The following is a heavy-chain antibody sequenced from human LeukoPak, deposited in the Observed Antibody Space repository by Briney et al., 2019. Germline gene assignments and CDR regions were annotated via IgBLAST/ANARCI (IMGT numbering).Heavy chain of an antibody. D-gene: IGHD1-26*01. J-gene: IGHJ6*02. Sequence: SQTLSLTCAISGDIVSSNSAAWNWIRQSPSRGLEWLGRTYYRSKLYNDYAVSVKSRITINPDTSKNQFSLQLNSVTPEDTAVYYCARDRGATSYYYYYGMDVWGQGTTVTVSS. CDR2: TYYRSKLYN. CDR1: GDIVSSNSAA. CDR3: ARDRGATSYYYYYGMDV. V-gene: IGHV6-1*01.